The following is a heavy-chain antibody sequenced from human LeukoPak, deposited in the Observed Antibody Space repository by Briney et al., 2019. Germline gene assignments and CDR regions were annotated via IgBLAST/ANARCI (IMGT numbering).Heavy chain of an antibody. J-gene: IGHJ3*02. CDR2: ISAYNGNT. D-gene: IGHD3-22*01. V-gene: IGHV1-18*01. Sequence: ASVKVSCKASGYTFTSYGISWVRQAPGQGLEWMGWISAYNGNTNYAQKLQGRVTMTTDTSTSTAYMELRSLRSDDTAVYYCARWDIYYDSSGYYYVDDAFDIWGQGTMVTVSS. CDR3: ARWDIYYDSSGYYYVDDAFDI. CDR1: GYTFTSYG.